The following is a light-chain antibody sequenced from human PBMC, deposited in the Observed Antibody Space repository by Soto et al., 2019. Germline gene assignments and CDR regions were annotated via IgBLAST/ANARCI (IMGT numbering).Light chain of an antibody. V-gene: IGKV1-39*01. J-gene: IGKJ4*01. CDR1: QNIRTY. CDR2: AAS. CDR3: QQAYSKNT. Sequence: DIQMTQSPSSLSASVGDRVTIARRASQNIRTYLNWYQQNPGKAPKLLIYAASNLHSGVPSRFSCSGSCTDFTLNISSLQPEDFATYYCQQAYSKNTFGGGTKVDIK.